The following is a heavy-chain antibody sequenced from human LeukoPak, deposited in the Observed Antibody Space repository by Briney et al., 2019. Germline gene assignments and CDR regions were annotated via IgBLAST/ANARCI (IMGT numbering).Heavy chain of an antibody. CDR2: INHSGST. CDR1: GGSFSGYY. J-gene: IGHJ4*02. D-gene: IGHD3-3*01. Sequence: SETLSLTCAVYGGSFSGYYWSWIRQPPGKGLEWMGEINHSGSTNYNPCPKGRVTISVDTSKNQFSLKLSSVTAADTAVYYCARGGYDFWSGYFDPYYFDYWGQGTLVTVSS. CDR3: ARGGYDFWSGYFDPYYFDY. V-gene: IGHV4-34*01.